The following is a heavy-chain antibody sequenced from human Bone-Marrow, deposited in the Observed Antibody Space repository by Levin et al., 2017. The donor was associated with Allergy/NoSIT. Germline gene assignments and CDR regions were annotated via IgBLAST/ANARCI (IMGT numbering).Heavy chain of an antibody. CDR3: VRAPLYCSGGSCFDY. V-gene: IGHV4-31*03. CDR1: GVSIGSGGYY. J-gene: IGHJ4*02. CDR2: IYYSGT. Sequence: PSETLSLTCTVSGVSIGSGGYYWTWIRQHPGKGLEWIGHIYYSGTYYNPSLKNRLTMSIDTSNNQFSLKLSSVTAADTAVYYCVRAPLYCSGGSCFDYWGQGTLVSVSS. D-gene: IGHD2-15*01.